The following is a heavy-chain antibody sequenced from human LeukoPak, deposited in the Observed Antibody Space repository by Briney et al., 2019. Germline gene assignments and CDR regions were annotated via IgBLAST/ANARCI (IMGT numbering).Heavy chain of an antibody. Sequence: GGSPRLSCAASGFTFDDYGMSWVRQAPGKGLEWVSGINWNGGSTGYADSVKGRFTISRDNAKSTVYLQMNSLRAEDTALYYCARDYCGGDCYPFDYWGQGTLVTVSS. D-gene: IGHD2-21*02. J-gene: IGHJ4*02. V-gene: IGHV3-20*04. CDR2: INWNGGST. CDR3: ARDYCGGDCYPFDY. CDR1: GFTFDDYG.